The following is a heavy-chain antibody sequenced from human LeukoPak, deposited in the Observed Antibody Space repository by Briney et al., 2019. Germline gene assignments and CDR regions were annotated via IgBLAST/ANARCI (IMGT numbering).Heavy chain of an antibody. CDR3: ARDRDGYNGYTD. CDR2: MSAYNNNT. D-gene: IGHD5-24*01. J-gene: IGHJ4*02. V-gene: IGHV1-18*01. Sequence: ASVKVSCRASGYTFTSYGIGWVRQAPGQGLEWMGWMSAYNNNTNYAQKLQGRVTMTTDTSTSTAYMELRSLRSDDTAVYYCARDRDGYNGYTDWGQGTLVTVSS. CDR1: GYTFTSYG.